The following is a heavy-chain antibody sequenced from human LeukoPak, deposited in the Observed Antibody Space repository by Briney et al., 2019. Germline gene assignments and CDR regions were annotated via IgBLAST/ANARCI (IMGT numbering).Heavy chain of an antibody. V-gene: IGHV1-8*01. J-gene: IGHJ6*03. CDR1: GYTFTSYD. CDR2: MNPNSGNT. D-gene: IGHD3-9*01. CDR3: ARGGIRYFDWLSPYYMDV. Sequence: GASVKVSCKASGYTFTSYDINWVRQATGQGLEWMGWMNPNSGNTGYAQKFQGRVTMTRNTSISTAYMELSSLRSEDTAVYYCARGGIRYFDWLSPYYMDVWGKGTTVTISS.